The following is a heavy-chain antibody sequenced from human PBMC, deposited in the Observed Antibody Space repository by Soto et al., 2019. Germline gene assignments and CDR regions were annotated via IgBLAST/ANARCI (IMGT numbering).Heavy chain of an antibody. Sequence: EVQLLESGGGLVQPGGSLRLSCTASGFTFSSHAMTWVRQAPGKGLEWVSGLSHSGISIYYADSVKGRLTISRDNSKNTLYLQIHTLRAEDTAVYYCAKVSSSWYAGFSALWGQGTLVTVSS. V-gene: IGHV3-23*01. CDR3: AKVSSSWYAGFSAL. CDR1: GFTFSSHA. CDR2: LSHSGISI. D-gene: IGHD6-13*01. J-gene: IGHJ4*02.